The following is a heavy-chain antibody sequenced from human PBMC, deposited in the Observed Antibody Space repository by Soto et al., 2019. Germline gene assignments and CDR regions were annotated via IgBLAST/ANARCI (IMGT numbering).Heavy chain of an antibody. CDR1: GGTFSSYA. Sequence: QVQLVQSGAEVKKPGSSVKVSCKASGGTFSSYAISWVRQAPGQGLEWMGGIIPIFGTANYAQKFQGRVTITADESTSTDYMELSSLRSEDTAVYYCARAYYYDSSGYYYGGWFDPWGQGTLVTVSS. CDR3: ARAYYYDSSGYYYGGWFDP. V-gene: IGHV1-69*01. D-gene: IGHD3-22*01. J-gene: IGHJ5*02. CDR2: IIPIFGTA.